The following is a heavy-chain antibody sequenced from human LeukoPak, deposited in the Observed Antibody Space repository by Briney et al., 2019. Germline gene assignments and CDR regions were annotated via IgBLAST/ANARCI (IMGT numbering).Heavy chain of an antibody. J-gene: IGHJ6*03. V-gene: IGHV5-51*01. Sequence: GESLKISCKGSGYSFTSYWIGWVRQMPGKGLEWMGIIYPGDSDTRYSPSFQGQVTISADKSISTAYLQWSSLKASDTAMYYCARLSAGNYYYYYCMDVWGKGTTVTVSS. CDR2: IYPGDSDT. CDR1: GYSFTSYW. CDR3: ARLSAGNYYYYYCMDV.